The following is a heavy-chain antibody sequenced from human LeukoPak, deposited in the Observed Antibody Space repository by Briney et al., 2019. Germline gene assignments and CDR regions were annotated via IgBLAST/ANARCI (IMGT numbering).Heavy chain of an antibody. D-gene: IGHD3-3*01. CDR3: ARGTDTKPFWSGYWVDV. J-gene: IGHJ6*02. V-gene: IGHV3-7*01. Sequence: GGSLRLSCAASGFTFTSFWMAWIRQAPGQGLEWVANIAQDGSEAVYADSVRGRFTISRDNAENSLFLQMNSLRAEDTAVYYCARGTDTKPFWSGYWVDVWGQGTTVTVSS. CDR1: GFTFTSFW. CDR2: IAQDGSEA.